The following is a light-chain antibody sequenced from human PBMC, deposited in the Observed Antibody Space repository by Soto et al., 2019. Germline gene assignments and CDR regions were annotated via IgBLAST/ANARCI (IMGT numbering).Light chain of an antibody. CDR1: SSNIGNNY. V-gene: IGLV1-51*02. Sequence: QSVLTQPPSVSAAPGQKVTISCSGSSSNIGNNYVSWYQQLPGTSPKLLIYENNKRPSGIPDRFSGSKSGTSATLGITGLQTGDEADYYCGTWDSSLSDGGVFGPGTKVTVL. CDR3: GTWDSSLSDGGV. J-gene: IGLJ1*01. CDR2: ENN.